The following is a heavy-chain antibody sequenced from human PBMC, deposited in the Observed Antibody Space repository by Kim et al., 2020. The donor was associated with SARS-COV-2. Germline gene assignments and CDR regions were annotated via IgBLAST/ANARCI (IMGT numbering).Heavy chain of an antibody. V-gene: IGHV3-23*01. Sequence: GGSLRLSCAASGFTFSSYAMSWVRQAPGKGLEWVSAISGSGGSTYYADSVKGRFTISRDNSKNTLYLQMNSLRAEDTAVYYCAKDSSQMYYYDSSGYYSFDDWGQGTLVTVSS. CDR2: ISGSGGST. J-gene: IGHJ4*02. D-gene: IGHD3-22*01. CDR1: GFTFSSYA. CDR3: AKDSSQMYYYDSSGYYSFDD.